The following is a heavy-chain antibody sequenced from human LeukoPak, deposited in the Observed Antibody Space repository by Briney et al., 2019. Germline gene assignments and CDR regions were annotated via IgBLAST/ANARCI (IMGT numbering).Heavy chain of an antibody. CDR1: GDSISGYY. J-gene: IGHJ3*02. V-gene: IGHV4-59*01. CDR2: IYYSGST. Sequence: SETLSLTCTVSGDSISGYYWNWIRQPPGKRLEWIGFIYYSGSTNYNPSLKSRVTISVDTSKNQFSLKLSSVTAADTAVYYCARAGLRDAFDIWGQGTMVTVSS. CDR3: ARAGLRDAFDI. D-gene: IGHD5-12*01.